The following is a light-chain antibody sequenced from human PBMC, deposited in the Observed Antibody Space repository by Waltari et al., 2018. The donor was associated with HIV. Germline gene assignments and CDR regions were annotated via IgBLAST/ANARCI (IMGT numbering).Light chain of an antibody. V-gene: IGLV2-14*01. CDR3: CSYTTLDTWV. CDR1: SSAVGHCNR. CDR2: EVT. J-gene: IGLJ3*02. Sequence: QSALTQPASVSGSPGQSITISCAGTSSAVGHCNRAYCYQQHPGKAPKLLVFEVTNRPSWLSSRFSCSKSDNTASLTISVLQAEDYADYYCCSYTTLDTWVFGGGTKLTVL.